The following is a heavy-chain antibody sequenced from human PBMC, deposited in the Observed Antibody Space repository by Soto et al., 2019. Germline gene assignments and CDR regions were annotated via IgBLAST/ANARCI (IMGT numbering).Heavy chain of an antibody. V-gene: IGHV4-59*08. CDR2: IYYSGST. CDR1: GGSISSYY. Sequence: SETLSLTCTVSGGSISSYYWSWIRQPPGKGLEWIGYIYYSGSTNYNPSLKSRVTISVDTSKNQFSLKLSSVTAADTAVYYCARHPPGYSSGWYLGHFDYWGQGTLVTVSS. J-gene: IGHJ4*02. CDR3: ARHPPGYSSGWYLGHFDY. D-gene: IGHD6-19*01.